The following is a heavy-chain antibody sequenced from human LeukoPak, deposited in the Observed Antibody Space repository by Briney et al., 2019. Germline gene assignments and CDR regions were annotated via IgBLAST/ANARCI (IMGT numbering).Heavy chain of an antibody. CDR3: KRYDTVTYERRSFDY. V-gene: IGHV3-23*01. CDR2: ITGDSDAT. J-gene: IGHJ4*02. Sequence: GGSLRLSGTASGFTYSNFAMIGFREAPGKGRKWFSVITGDSDATPYAAAVKSRFTAYTDNYKNTLYLQLNSLRGEDKAIYYCKRYDTVTYERRSFDYWGQGTLVTVSS. CDR1: GFTYSNFA. D-gene: IGHD3-9*01.